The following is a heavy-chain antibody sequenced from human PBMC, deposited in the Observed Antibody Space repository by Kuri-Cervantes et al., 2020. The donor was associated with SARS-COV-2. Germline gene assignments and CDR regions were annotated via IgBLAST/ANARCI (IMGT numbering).Heavy chain of an antibody. CDR3: ARDLRMGKSLDY. J-gene: IGHJ4*02. CDR1: GFIFSDYY. Sequence: GESLKISCTASGFIFSDYYMTWIRQAPGKGLEWVSYISSSGSTIYYADSVKGRFTISRDDAKSSVYLQMNSLRGEDTAVYYCARDLRMGKSLDYWGQGTLVTVSS. D-gene: IGHD3-16*01. CDR2: ISSSGSTI. V-gene: IGHV3-11*04.